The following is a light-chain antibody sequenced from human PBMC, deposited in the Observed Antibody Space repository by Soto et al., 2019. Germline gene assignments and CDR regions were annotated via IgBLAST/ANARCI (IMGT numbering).Light chain of an antibody. J-gene: IGKJ3*01. V-gene: IGKV1-9*01. CDR1: QAIANF. CDR3: HQRNSFPIP. CDR2: GAS. Sequence: IQLTQSPSSLSASVGDRVTISCRASQAIANFLAWHQQKPGKAPKLLIYGASTLQSGAPSRFIGSGSGTDFTLSSSSLRPEGFATYYCHQRNSFPIPFGPGTKVDIK.